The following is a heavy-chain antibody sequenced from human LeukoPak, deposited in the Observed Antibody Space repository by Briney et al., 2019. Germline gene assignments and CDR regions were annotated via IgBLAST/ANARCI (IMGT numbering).Heavy chain of an antibody. CDR2: INPSGDRT. V-gene: IGHV1-46*02. CDR1: GYTFNSFY. CDR3: ARPARTSWFYYYGMDV. Sequence: ASVKVSCKASGYTFNSFYMHWVRQAPGQGPEWMGIINPSGDRTTYAQKFQGRANMTTDTSTSTFYMELCSLRFEDTAVYYCARPARTSWFYYYGMDVWGQGTTVTVSS. J-gene: IGHJ6*02. D-gene: IGHD6-13*01.